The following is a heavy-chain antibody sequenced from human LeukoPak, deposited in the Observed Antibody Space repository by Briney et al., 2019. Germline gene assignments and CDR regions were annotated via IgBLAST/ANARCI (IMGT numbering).Heavy chain of an antibody. D-gene: IGHD3-16*02. J-gene: IGHJ4*02. CDR3: ARGGGVIEFDY. Sequence: PGGSLRLSCAASGFNFTSYTMSWVRQAPGKGLEWVSGISGSGGSIYYADSVKGRTTISRDNSKNTVYLQMNTLRADDTAVYYCARGGGVIEFDYWGQGTLVTVSS. CDR1: GFNFTSYT. CDR2: ISGSGGSI. V-gene: IGHV3-23*01.